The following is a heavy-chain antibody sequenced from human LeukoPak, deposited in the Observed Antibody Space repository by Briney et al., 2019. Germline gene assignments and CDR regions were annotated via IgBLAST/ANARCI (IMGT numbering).Heavy chain of an antibody. CDR3: AKDMIPRRTGYYFDY. Sequence: GGSLRLSCAASGFTFDDYAMHWVRQAPGKGLEWVSLISWDGGRTYYADSVKGRFTIPRDNSKNSLYLQMNSLRAEDTALYYCAKDMIPRRTGYYFDYWGQGTLVTVSS. CDR1: GFTFDDYA. CDR2: ISWDGGRT. J-gene: IGHJ4*02. V-gene: IGHV3-43D*03. D-gene: IGHD1-14*01.